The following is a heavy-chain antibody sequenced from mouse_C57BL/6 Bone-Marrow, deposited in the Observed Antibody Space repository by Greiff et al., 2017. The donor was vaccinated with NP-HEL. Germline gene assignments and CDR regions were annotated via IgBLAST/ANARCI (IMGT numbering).Heavy chain of an antibody. Sequence: VQLVESGPGLVQPSQSLSITCTVSGFSLTSYGVHWVRQSPGKGLEWLGVIWRGGSTDYNAAFMSRLSITKDNSKSQVFFKMNSLQADDTAIYYCAKYGSSYLYAMDYWGQGTSVTVSS. CDR3: AKYGSSYLYAMDY. D-gene: IGHD1-1*01. J-gene: IGHJ4*01. CDR1: GFSLTSYG. CDR2: IWRGGST. V-gene: IGHV2-5*01.